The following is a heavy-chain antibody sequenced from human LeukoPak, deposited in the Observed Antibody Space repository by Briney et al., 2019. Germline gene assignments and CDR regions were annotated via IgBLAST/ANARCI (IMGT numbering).Heavy chain of an antibody. D-gene: IGHD3-9*01. J-gene: IGHJ6*02. V-gene: IGHV3-21*04. CDR2: ISSSSSYI. CDR3: AKDSLVTKIRNYYYYGMDV. Sequence: GGSLRLSCAASGFTFSSYSMNWVRQAPGKGLEWVSSISSSSSYIYYADSVKGRFTISRDNAKNSLYLQMNSLRAEDTALYYCAKDSLVTKIRNYYYYGMDVWGQGTTVTVSS. CDR1: GFTFSSYS.